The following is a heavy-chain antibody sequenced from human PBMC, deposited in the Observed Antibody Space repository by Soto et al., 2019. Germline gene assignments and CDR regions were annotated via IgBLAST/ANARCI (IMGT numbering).Heavy chain of an antibody. CDR2: ISYDGSNK. V-gene: IGHV3-30*18. D-gene: IGHD2-2*01. Sequence: QVQLVESGGGVVQPGRSLRLSCAASGFTFSSYGMHWVRQAPGKGREWVAVISYDGSNKYYADSVKGRFTISRDNSKNTLYLQMNSLRAEDTAVYYCAKGSGDIVVVQTEKSLVDYWGQGTLVTVSS. CDR1: GFTFSSYG. J-gene: IGHJ4*02. CDR3: AKGSGDIVVVQTEKSLVDY.